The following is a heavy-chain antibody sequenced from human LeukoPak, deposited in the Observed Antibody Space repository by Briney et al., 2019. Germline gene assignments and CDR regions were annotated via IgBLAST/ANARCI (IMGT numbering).Heavy chain of an antibody. J-gene: IGHJ5*02. CDR1: GSSLNNHY. D-gene: IGHD6-13*01. CDR2: INHSGGT. CDR3: ARGPAAVHP. V-gene: IGHV4-34*01. Sequence: SETLSLTCAVYGSSLNNHYWIWIRQPLGKGLEWIGEINHSGGTNYNRSLESRVTISVDTSKSQFFLKLSSVTAADTAVYFCARGPAAVHPWGQGTLVTVSS.